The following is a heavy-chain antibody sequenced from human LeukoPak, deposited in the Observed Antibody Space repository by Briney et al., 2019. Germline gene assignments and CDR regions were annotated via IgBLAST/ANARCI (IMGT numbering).Heavy chain of an antibody. Sequence: GESLKIPCKGSGYSFTSYWIGWVRQMPGKGLEWMGIIYPGDSDTRYSPSFQGQVTISADKSISTAYLQWSSLKASDTAMYYCARSSMYSNYYYYGMDVWGQGTTVTVSS. CDR1: GYSFTSYW. CDR2: IYPGDSDT. D-gene: IGHD1-26*01. CDR3: ARSSMYSNYYYYGMDV. V-gene: IGHV5-51*01. J-gene: IGHJ6*02.